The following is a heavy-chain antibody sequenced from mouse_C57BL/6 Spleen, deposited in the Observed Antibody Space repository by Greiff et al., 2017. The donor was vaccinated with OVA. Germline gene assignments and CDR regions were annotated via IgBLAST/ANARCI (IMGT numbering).Heavy chain of an antibody. J-gene: IGHJ2*01. D-gene: IGHD2-3*01. V-gene: IGHV1-66*01. CDR2: IYPGSGNT. CDR3: ARSRDGYYSY. CDR1: GYSFTSYY. Sequence: LVESGPELVKPGASVKISCKASGYSFTSYYIHWVKQRPGQGLEWIGWIYPGSGNTKYNEKFKGKATLTADTSSSTAYMQLSSLTSEDSAVYYCARSRDGYYSYWGQGTTLTVSS.